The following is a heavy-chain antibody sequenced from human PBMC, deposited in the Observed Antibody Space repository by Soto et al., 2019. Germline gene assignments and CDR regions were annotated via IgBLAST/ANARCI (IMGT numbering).Heavy chain of an antibody. D-gene: IGHD5-12*01. V-gene: IGHV3-13*05. CDR2: IGTAGDP. Sequence: GGSLRLSCAASGFTFSSYDMHWVRQATGKGLEWVSAIGTAGDPYYPGSVKGRFTISRENAKNSLYLQMNSLRAGDTAVYYCARLSRDGYNYFDYWGQGTLVTVSS. CDR1: GFTFSSYD. J-gene: IGHJ4*02. CDR3: ARLSRDGYNYFDY.